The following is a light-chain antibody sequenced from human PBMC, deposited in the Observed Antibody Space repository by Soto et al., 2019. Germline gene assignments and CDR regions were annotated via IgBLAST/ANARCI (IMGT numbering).Light chain of an antibody. J-gene: IGLJ1*01. CDR1: NRYVGSYNL. CDR2: EVT. V-gene: IGLV2-23*02. Sequence: QSSLTQPASVSGFPRQSITISCTGTNRYVGSYNLVSCFQQHPGKAPIVLIFEVTKRPSGVSDRFSGFKSGNTASLTISGSQAEDEADYYFFSCAGDTLYVVGTGTTLTVL. CDR3: FSCAGDTLYV.